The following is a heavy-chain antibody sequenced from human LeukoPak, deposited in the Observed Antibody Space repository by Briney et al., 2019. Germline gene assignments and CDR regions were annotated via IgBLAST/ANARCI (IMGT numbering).Heavy chain of an antibody. CDR1: GFTFSTYA. V-gene: IGHV3-23*01. CDR2: VSTSGGST. D-gene: IGHD2-15*01. CDR3: LGYCSGGRCYSGGH. Sequence: PGGSLRLSCAASGFTFSTYAMSWVRQAPGKGLDLVSTVSTSGGSTYYADSVKGRFTISRDNSKNTQYLQMNSLRAEDTAIYYCLGYCSGGRCYSGGHWGQGTLVTVSS. J-gene: IGHJ4*02.